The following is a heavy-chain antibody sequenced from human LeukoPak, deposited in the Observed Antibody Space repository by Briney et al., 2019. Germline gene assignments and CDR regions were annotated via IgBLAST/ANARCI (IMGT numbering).Heavy chain of an antibody. CDR2: IIPIFGTA. CDR3: ARENTSSIAALRCFDP. D-gene: IGHD6-6*01. J-gene: IGHJ5*02. Sequence: SVKVSCKASGGTFSSYAISWVRRAPGQGLEWMGGIIPIFGTANYAQKFQGRVTITTDESTSTAYMELSSLRSEDTAVYYCARENTSSIAALRCFDPWGQGTLVTVSS. V-gene: IGHV1-69*05. CDR1: GGTFSSYA.